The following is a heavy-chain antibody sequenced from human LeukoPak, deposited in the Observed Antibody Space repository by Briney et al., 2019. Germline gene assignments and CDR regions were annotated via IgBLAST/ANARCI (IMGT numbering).Heavy chain of an antibody. CDR3: ATYGDYEAYYFDY. CDR1: GFTFSSYA. J-gene: IGHJ4*02. D-gene: IGHD4-17*01. CDR2: ISGSGGNT. V-gene: IGHV3-23*01. Sequence: GGSLRLSCAASGFTFSSYAMSWVRQAPGKGLEWVSAISGSGGNTYYADSVKGRFTISRDNSKNTLYLQTNSLRAEDTAVYYCATYGDYEAYYFDYWGQGTLVTVSS.